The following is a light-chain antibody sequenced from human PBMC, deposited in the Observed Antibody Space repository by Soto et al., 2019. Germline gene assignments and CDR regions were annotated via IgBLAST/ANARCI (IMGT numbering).Light chain of an antibody. V-gene: IGKV3-20*01. CDR3: QQYGSSWT. CDR2: GAS. J-gene: IGKJ1*01. CDR1: QTVSSTY. Sequence: EIVLTQSPGTLSLSPGERATLSCRASQTVSSTYLAWYQQKPGQAPRPLIYGASNRATGIPDRFSGSGSGTDFTLTISRLEPEDFAVYYCQQYGSSWTFGQGTKVDIK.